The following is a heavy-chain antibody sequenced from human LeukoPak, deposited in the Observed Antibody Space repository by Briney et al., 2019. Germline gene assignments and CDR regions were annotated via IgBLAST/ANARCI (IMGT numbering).Heavy chain of an antibody. CDR1: GGSISSSSYY. J-gene: IGHJ3*02. CDR3: ARLEGSSGSDAFDI. D-gene: IGHD3-22*01. Sequence: PSETLSLTCTVSGGSISSSSYYWGWIRQPPGKGLEWIGSIYYSGSTYYNPSLKSRVTISVDTSKNQFSLKLSSVTAADTAVYYCARLEGSSGSDAFDIWGQGTMVTVSS. V-gene: IGHV4-39*01. CDR2: IYYSGST.